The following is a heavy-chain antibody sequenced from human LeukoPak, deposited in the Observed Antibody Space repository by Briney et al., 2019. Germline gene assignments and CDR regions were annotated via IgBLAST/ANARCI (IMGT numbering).Heavy chain of an antibody. CDR2: ISGSGGST. V-gene: IGHV3-23*01. Sequence: GGSLRLSCAASGFTFSSYAMSWVRQAPGKGLEWVSAISGSGGSTYYADSVKGRFTISRDNSKNTLYLQMNSLRAGDTAVYYCAKVGGSSWTNYYYYYMDVWGKGTTVTVSS. J-gene: IGHJ6*03. D-gene: IGHD6-13*01. CDR3: AKVGGSSWTNYYYYYMDV. CDR1: GFTFSSYA.